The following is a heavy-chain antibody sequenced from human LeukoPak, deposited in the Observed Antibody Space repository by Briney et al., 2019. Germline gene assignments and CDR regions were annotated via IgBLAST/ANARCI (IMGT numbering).Heavy chain of an antibody. CDR2: FDPEDGET. D-gene: IGHD6-6*01. J-gene: IGHJ6*02. V-gene: IGHV1-24*01. CDR3: ATLEYSSLESYYGMDV. CDR1: GYTLTELS. Sequence: ASVKVSCKVSGYTLTELSMHWVRQAPGKGVERMGGFDPEDGETIYAQKFQGRVTMTEDTSTDTAYMELSSLRSEDTAVYYCATLEYSSLESYYGMDVWGQGTTVTVSS.